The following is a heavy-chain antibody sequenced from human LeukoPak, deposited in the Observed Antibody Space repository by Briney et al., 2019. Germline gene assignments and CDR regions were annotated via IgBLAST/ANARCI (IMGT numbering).Heavy chain of an antibody. D-gene: IGHD3-3*01. Sequence: GGSLRLSCAASGFTFSSYAMSWVRQAPGKGLEWVSAISGSGGSTYYADSVKGRFTISRDNSKNTLYLQMNSLRAEDTAVYYCAKVKSITIFGVVPFFDYWGQGTLVTVSS. CDR3: AKVKSITIFGVVPFFDY. CDR2: ISGSGGST. V-gene: IGHV3-23*01. CDR1: GFTFSSYA. J-gene: IGHJ4*02.